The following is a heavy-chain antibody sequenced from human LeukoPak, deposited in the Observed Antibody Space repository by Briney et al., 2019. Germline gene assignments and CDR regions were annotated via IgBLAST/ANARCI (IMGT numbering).Heavy chain of an antibody. V-gene: IGHV4-4*07. CDR3: AKEDIVVVPAAMGGYYYYYMDV. Sequence: SETLSLTCTAAGGSISSYDWGWIRQHAGKGRDWGGPIYTSGSTIYNPSLKSRVTMSVDTSKNQFSRKLSSVTAADTAVYYCAKEDIVVVPAAMGGYYYYYMDVWGKGTTVPVSS. CDR2: IYTSGST. J-gene: IGHJ6*03. CDR1: GGSISSYD. D-gene: IGHD2-2*01.